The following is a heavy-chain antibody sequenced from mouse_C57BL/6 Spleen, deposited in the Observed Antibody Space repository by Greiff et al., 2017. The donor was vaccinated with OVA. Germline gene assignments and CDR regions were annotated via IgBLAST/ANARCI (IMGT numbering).Heavy chain of an antibody. CDR2: IYPGDGDT. Sequence: VQLQQSGPELVKPGASVKISCKASGYAFSSSWMNWVKQRPGKGLEWIGRIYPGDGDTNYNGKFKGKATLTADKSSSTAYMQLSSLTSEDCAVYFCARGREIYYDYDDYAMDYWGQGTSVTVSS. CDR3: ARGREIYYDYDDYAMDY. V-gene: IGHV1-82*01. D-gene: IGHD2-4*01. CDR1: GYAFSSSW. J-gene: IGHJ4*01.